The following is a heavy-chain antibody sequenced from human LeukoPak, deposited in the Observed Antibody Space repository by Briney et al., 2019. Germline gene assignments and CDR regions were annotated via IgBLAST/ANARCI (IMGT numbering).Heavy chain of an antibody. V-gene: IGHV1-2*02. CDR3: AKEGATYFGGSELAEGGYYYYMDV. J-gene: IGHJ6*03. CDR2: IDPNSGGT. CDR1: GYSFSDHH. Sequence: GASVKVSCKTSGYSFSDHHIHWVRQAPGQGLEWMGWIDPNSGGTNYAEKFKGRVTLTRDTSISIVYMEVSRLRSDDTAVYYCAKEGATYFGGSELAEGGYYYYMDVWGKGTTVTISS. D-gene: IGHD3-16*01.